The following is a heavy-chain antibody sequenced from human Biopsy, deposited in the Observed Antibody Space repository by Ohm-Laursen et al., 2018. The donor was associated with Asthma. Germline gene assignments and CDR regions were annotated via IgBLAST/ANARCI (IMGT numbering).Heavy chain of an antibody. V-gene: IGHV1-69*01. CDR1: GGTFSNFA. J-gene: IGHJ6*02. D-gene: IGHD6-19*01. CDR3: ARCQVGYSSGWSLLLKKIYYSGMDV. CDR2: IMTVFGTT. Sequence: SSVKGSCKAPGGTFSNFAISWVRQAPGQGLEWLGGIMTVFGTTKYAQKFQGRVNITADESTSTAYMEVTSLRSEDTAIYYCARCQVGYSSGWSLLLKKIYYSGMDVWGQGTAVTVSS.